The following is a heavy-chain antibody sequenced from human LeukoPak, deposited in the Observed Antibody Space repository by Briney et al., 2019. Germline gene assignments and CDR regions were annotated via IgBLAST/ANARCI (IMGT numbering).Heavy chain of an antibody. D-gene: IGHD2-2*01. J-gene: IGHJ4*02. CDR3: ARDPGYCGRTSCYAVWNFDS. CDR1: GFTFSSYN. CDR2: VSSSSSTR. V-gene: IGHV3-48*02. Sequence: GGSLRLSCAASGFTFSSYNMNWVRQAPGKGLGWVSYVSSSSSTRYYADSVKGRFTISRDNDKNSLYLQMNSLRDEDTAVYYCARDPGYCGRTSCYAVWNFDSWGQGTLVTVSS.